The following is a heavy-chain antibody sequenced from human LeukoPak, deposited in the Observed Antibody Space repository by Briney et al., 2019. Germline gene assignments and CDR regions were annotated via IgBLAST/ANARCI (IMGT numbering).Heavy chain of an antibody. D-gene: IGHD2-2*01. J-gene: IGHJ4*02. CDR2: ISYDGSNK. Sequence: GGSLRLSCAASGFTFSSYAMHWVRQAPGKGLEWVAVISYDGSNKYYADSVKGRFTISRDNSKNTLYLQMNSLRAEDTAVYYCARDRWSSTSYNDYWGQGTLVTVSS. CDR1: GFTFSSYA. CDR3: ARDRWSSTSYNDY. V-gene: IGHV3-30-3*01.